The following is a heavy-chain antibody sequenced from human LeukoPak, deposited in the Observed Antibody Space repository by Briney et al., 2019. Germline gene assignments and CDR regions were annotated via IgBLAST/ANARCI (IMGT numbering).Heavy chain of an antibody. CDR2: ISYDGSNK. CDR3: ARDPGP. Sequence: PGRSLRLSCAASGFTFSSYAMHWVRQAPGKGPEWVAVISYDGSNKYYADSVKGRFTISRDNSKNTLYLQMNSLRAEDTAVYYRARDPGPWGQGTLVTVSS. CDR1: GFTFSSYA. J-gene: IGHJ5*02. V-gene: IGHV3-30*04.